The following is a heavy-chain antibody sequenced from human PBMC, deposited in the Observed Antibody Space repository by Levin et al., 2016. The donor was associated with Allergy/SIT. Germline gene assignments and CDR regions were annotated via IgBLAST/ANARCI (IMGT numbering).Heavy chain of an antibody. CDR1: GGSISSYY. J-gene: IGHJ4*02. Sequence: SETLSLTCTVSGGSISSYYWSWIRQPPGKGLEWIGYIYYSGSTNYNPSLKSRVTISVDTSKNQFSLKLSSVTAADTAVYYCARGGGSVAAADYYFDYWGQGTLVTVSS. CDR3: ARGGGSVAAADYYFDY. CDR2: IYYSGST. V-gene: IGHV4-59*08. D-gene: IGHD6-13*01.